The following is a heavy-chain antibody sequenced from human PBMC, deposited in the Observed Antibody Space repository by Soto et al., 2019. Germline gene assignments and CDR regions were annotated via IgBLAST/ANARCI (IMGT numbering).Heavy chain of an antibody. V-gene: IGHV3-9*01. CDR3: VKDMSSSSWYAFDI. Sequence: EVQLVESGGGLLQPGRSLRLSCAASGFSFDDFLMHWVRQAPGKGLEWVSGISWNSGFTGYADSVKGRFTISRDNAKNSLYLQMNSLRAEDTAFYYCVKDMSSSSWYAFDIWSQGTMVTVSP. CDR1: GFSFDDFL. D-gene: IGHD6-13*01. CDR2: ISWNSGFT. J-gene: IGHJ3*02.